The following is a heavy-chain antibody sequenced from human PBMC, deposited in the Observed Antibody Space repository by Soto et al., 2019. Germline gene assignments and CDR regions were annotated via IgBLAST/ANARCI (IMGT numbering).Heavy chain of an antibody. Sequence: ASVNVSWKPCGYSFAKYALHWMRQAPGQSLQWMGWINAVNCNTKFTQKFQERVTITRNTSASTSYLQLSSLRSEDTAVYSCARGEGYCSDGICYRWFDPWGQGTLVTVSS. CDR1: GYSFAKYA. CDR2: INAVNCNT. J-gene: IGHJ5*02. D-gene: IGHD2-15*01. V-gene: IGHV1-3*01. CDR3: ARGEGYCSDGICYRWFDP.